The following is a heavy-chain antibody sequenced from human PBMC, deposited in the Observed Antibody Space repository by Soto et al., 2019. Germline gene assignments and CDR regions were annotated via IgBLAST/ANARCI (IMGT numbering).Heavy chain of an antibody. V-gene: IGHV4-59*01. CDR3: ARETRIVATRSNWFDP. Sequence: KTSETLSLTCTVSGGSISSYYWSWIRQPPGKGLEWIGYIYYSGSTNYNPSLKSRVTISVDTSKNQFSLKLSSVTAADTAVYYCARETRIVATRSNWFDPWGQGTLVTVS. CDR2: IYYSGST. CDR1: GGSISSYY. D-gene: IGHD5-12*01. J-gene: IGHJ5*02.